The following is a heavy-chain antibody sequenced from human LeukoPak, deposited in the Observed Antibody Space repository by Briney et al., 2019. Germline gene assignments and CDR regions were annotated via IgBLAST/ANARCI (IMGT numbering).Heavy chain of an antibody. V-gene: IGHV3-23*01. CDR1: GFTFSSYA. Sequence: PGGSLRLSCAASGFTFSSYAMSWVRQAPGKGLEWVSAISGSGGSTYYADSVKGRFTISRDNAKNSLYLQMNSLRAEDTAVYYCARGGYYDSSGRRPFDPWGQGTLVTVSS. CDR2: ISGSGGST. CDR3: ARGGYYDSSGRRPFDP. D-gene: IGHD3-22*01. J-gene: IGHJ5*02.